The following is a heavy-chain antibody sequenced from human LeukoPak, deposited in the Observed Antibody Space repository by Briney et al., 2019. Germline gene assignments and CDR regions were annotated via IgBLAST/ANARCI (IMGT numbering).Heavy chain of an antibody. CDR1: GFTFSSYW. V-gene: IGHV3-74*01. J-gene: IGHJ5*02. D-gene: IGHD3-9*01. Sequence: GGSLRLSCAASGFTFSSYWMHWVRQAPGKGRVWVSRINSDGSSTSYADSVKGRFTISRDNAKNTLYLQMNSLRAKDTAVYYCARDGAYFMFDPWGQGTLVTVSS. CDR3: ARDGAYFMFDP. CDR2: INSDGSST.